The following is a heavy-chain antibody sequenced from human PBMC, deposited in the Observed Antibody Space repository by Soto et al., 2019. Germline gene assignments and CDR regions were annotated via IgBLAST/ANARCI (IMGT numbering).Heavy chain of an antibody. V-gene: IGHV3-30*18. CDR1: GFTFSSYG. J-gene: IGHJ4*02. CDR3: AKDDYGDWYYFDY. CDR2: ISYDGSNK. D-gene: IGHD4-17*01. Sequence: QVQLVESGGGVVQPGRSLRLSCAASGFTFSSYGMHWVRQAPGKGLEWVAVISYDGSNKYYADSVKGRFTISRDNSKNTLYLQMNSLRAEDTAVYYCAKDDYGDWYYFDYWGQGTLDTVSS.